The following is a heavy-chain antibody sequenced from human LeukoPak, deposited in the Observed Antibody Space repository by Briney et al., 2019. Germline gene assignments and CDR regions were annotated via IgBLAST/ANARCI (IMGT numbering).Heavy chain of an antibody. CDR1: GFTFSSYS. D-gene: IGHD1-26*01. CDR3: AREWELVADY. J-gene: IGHJ4*02. CDR2: ISGSGGST. Sequence: GGSLKLSCAASGFTFSSYSMSLVRQAPGKGLEWVSAISGSGGSTYYADSVKGRFTISRDNSKNTLYLQMNSLRAEDTAVYYCAREWELVADYWGQGTLVTVSS. V-gene: IGHV3-23*01.